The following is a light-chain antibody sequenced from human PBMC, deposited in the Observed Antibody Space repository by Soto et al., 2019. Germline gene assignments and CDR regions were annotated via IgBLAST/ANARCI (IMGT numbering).Light chain of an antibody. V-gene: IGLV2-14*01. CDR2: EVN. CDR1: SSDVGGYNF. Sequence: QSALTQPASVSGSPGQSITISCTGSSSDVGGYNFVSWFQQHPGKAPKLIIYEVNNRPSGVSNRFSASKSANTASLTISGLQAEDEADYYCGSYSNTATRVFGGGTQLTVL. J-gene: IGLJ7*01. CDR3: GSYSNTATRV.